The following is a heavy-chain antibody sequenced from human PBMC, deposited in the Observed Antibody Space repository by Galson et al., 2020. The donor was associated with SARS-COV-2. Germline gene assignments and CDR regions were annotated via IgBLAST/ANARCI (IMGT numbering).Heavy chain of an antibody. CDR1: GGSISSYY. J-gene: IGHJ6*02. D-gene: IGHD2-15*01. Sequence: SETLSLTCTVSGGSISSYYWSWIRQPPGKGLEWIGYIYYSGSTNYNPSLKSRVTISVDTSKNQFSLKQSSVTAADTAVYYCARDLGSPPYYYYGMDVWGQGTTVTVSS. V-gene: IGHV4-59*13. CDR2: IYYSGST. CDR3: ARDLGSPPYYYYGMDV.